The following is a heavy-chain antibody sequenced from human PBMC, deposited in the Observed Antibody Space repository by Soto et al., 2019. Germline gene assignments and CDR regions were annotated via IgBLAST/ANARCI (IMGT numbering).Heavy chain of an antibody. V-gene: IGHV3-23*01. Sequence: PGGSLRLSCEASGFTFNSYAIAWVGQAPGKGLEWVSGITSSGAAYYADSVKGRFTISRDNSKNTLYLQMNSLRAEDTAVYYCAKGESSVSARDFDPWGQGTLVTVSS. CDR2: ITSSGAA. D-gene: IGHD3-22*01. J-gene: IGHJ5*02. CDR1: GFTFNSYA. CDR3: AKGESSVSARDFDP.